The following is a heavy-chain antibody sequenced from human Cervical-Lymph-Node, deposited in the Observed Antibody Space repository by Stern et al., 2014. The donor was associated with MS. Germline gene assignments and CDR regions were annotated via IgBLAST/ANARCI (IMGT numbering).Heavy chain of an antibody. J-gene: IGHJ4*02. CDR3: ATHAPGVVPAALDY. V-gene: IGHV2-5*02. Sequence: ESGPTLVKPTQTLTLTCTFSGFSLSTSGVGVGWIRQPPGKALEWLAFIYCDDSKRYSPSLKNRLTITKDTSKNQVVLTMNNMDPVDTATFYCATHAPGVVPAALDYWGQGTLVTVS. CDR2: IYCDDSK. D-gene: IGHD2-2*01. CDR1: GFSLSTSGVG.